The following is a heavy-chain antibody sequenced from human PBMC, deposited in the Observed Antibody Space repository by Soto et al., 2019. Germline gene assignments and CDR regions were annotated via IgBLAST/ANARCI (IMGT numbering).Heavy chain of an antibody. D-gene: IGHD2-15*01. CDR1: GAPITINY. CDR2: IYYSGST. Sequence: TLSLTCTVSGAPITINYWSWIRQAPGKGLEWIGYIYYSGSTTYNPSLKSRVTMSADTSKDQFSLKLNSVTAADTAVYYCARDAGGPYDHWGPGSLVTVSS. CDR3: ARDAGGPYDH. V-gene: IGHV4-59*01. J-gene: IGHJ4*01.